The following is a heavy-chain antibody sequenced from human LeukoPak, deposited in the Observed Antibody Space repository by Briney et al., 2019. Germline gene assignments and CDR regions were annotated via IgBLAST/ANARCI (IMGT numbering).Heavy chain of an antibody. D-gene: IGHD5-18*01. CDR3: ATLDTAFIDY. Sequence: SVKVSCKASGYTFTSYGISWVRQAPGQGLEWMGRIIPILGIANYAQKFQGRVTITADKSTSTAYMELSSLRSEDTAVYYCATLDTAFIDYWGQGTLVTVSS. J-gene: IGHJ4*02. CDR2: IIPILGIA. V-gene: IGHV1-69*04. CDR1: GYTFTSYG.